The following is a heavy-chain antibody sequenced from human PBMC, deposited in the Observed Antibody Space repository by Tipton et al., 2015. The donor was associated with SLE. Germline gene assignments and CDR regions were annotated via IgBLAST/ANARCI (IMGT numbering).Heavy chain of an antibody. CDR2: IYHTGST. CDR1: GVSITTYY. CDR3: ARGMVTWRGAILGVDV. D-gene: IGHD2-21*02. Sequence: LRLSCTVSGVSITTYYWSWIRQPPGKGLEWIGYIYHTGSTTYNPSLKSRVSMSVDTSKNQFSLRLTSVTAADTAVYYCARGMVTWRGAILGVDVWGQGTTVNVSS. V-gene: IGHV4-59*08. J-gene: IGHJ6*02.